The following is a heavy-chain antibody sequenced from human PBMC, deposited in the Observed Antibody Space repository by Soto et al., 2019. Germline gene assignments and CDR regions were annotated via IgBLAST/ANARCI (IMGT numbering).Heavy chain of an antibody. D-gene: IGHD2-15*01. CDR1: GGSISNYY. V-gene: IGHV4-59*01. CDR3: ARDRGYCSSGSCGWFDP. CDR2: MYYSGST. Sequence: SETLSLTCTVSGGSISNYYWSWIRQPPGKGLEWIGYMYYSGSTNYNPSLKSRVSISVDTSKNQFSLTLSSVIAADTAVYYCARDRGYCSSGSCGWFDPWGQGTLVTVSS. J-gene: IGHJ5*02.